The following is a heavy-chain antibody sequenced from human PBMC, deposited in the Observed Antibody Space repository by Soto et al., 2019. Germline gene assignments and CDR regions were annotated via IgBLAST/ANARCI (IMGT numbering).Heavy chain of an antibody. V-gene: IGHV4-30-2*01. CDR3: ARGAVVPFDY. CDR1: GGSISSGGYS. J-gene: IGHJ4*02. D-gene: IGHD2-15*01. CDR2: IYHSGST. Sequence: SETLSLTCAVSGGSISSGGYSWSWIRQPPGKGLEWIGYIYHSGSTYYNPSLKSRVTISVDRSKNQFSLKLSSVTAADTAVYYCARGAVVPFDYWGQGTLVTVSS.